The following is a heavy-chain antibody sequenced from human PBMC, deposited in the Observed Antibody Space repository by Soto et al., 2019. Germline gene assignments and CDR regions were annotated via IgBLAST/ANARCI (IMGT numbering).Heavy chain of an antibody. CDR2: TYYRSKWYN. D-gene: IGHD6-13*01. CDR3: ARLSIIGTAAGRHSYYYYGMDV. CDR1: GDSVSSNSAA. J-gene: IGHJ6*02. Sequence: SQTLSLTCAISGDSVSSNSAAWNWIRQSPSRGLEWLGRTYYRSKWYNDYAVSVKSRITINPDTSKNQFSLQLNSVTPEDTAVYYCARLSIIGTAAGRHSYYYYGMDVWGQGTTVIVSS. V-gene: IGHV6-1*01.